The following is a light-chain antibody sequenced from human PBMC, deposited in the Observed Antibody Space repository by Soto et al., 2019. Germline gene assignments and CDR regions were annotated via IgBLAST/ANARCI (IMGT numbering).Light chain of an antibody. V-gene: IGLV1-40*01. CDR1: SSNLGAGYD. Sequence: QSVRTQPPSLSGAPGQRVTLSCTGKSSNLGAGYDVHWYQQLPGAAPKLVIFGNINRPSGVPERFSGSKSGTSASLAITGLQAEDEADYYCQAYDYSLPASVFGGGTKLTVL. CDR3: QAYDYSLPASV. CDR2: GNI. J-gene: IGLJ3*02.